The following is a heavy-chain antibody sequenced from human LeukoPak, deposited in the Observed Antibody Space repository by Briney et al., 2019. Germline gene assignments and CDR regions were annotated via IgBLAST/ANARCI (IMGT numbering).Heavy chain of an antibody. CDR1: GDSVSSNSAA. D-gene: IGHD2-2*01. Sequence: SQTLSLTCALSGDSVSSNSAAWNWIRQSPSRGLEWLGRTYYRSKWYNDYAVSVKSRITINPDTSKNQFSLQLNSVTPEDTAVYYCARGGIVVVPAASYYYYYYGMDVWGQGTTVTVSS. J-gene: IGHJ6*02. V-gene: IGHV6-1*01. CDR3: ARGGIVVVPAASYYYYYYGMDV. CDR2: TYYRSKWYN.